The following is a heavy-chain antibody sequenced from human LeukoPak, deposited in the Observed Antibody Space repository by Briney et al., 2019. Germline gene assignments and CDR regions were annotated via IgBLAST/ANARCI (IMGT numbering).Heavy chain of an antibody. Sequence: GGSLRLPCAASGFTFSHYWTTWVRQAPGKGREWVAQINQDGSEEYYIDSVKARFTISRDNAKNSVFLQMNSLRAEDTAVYYCVRDGGVSGYDLLDYWGQGTLVTVSS. V-gene: IGHV3-7*01. D-gene: IGHD5-12*01. CDR3: VRDGGVSGYDLLDY. J-gene: IGHJ4*02. CDR1: GFTFSHYW. CDR2: INQDGSEE.